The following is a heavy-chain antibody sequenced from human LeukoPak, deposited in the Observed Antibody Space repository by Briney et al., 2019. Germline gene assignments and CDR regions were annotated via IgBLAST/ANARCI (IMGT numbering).Heavy chain of an antibody. V-gene: IGHV3-53*01. CDR3: ARQPGGRYGMGTIDY. D-gene: IGHD3-10*01. Sequence: PGGSLRLSCAASGFTVRNDWLSWVRQSPGRGLECVAVIATNDNTYYPDSVRGRFTISRDDSKNTLSLQMNSLRVDDTAVYYCARQPGGRYGMGTIDYWGQGTPVTVSS. CDR1: GFTVRNDW. J-gene: IGHJ4*02. CDR2: IATNDNT.